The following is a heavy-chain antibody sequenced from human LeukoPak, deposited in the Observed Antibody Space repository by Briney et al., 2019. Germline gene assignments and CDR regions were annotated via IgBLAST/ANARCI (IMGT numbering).Heavy chain of an antibody. J-gene: IGHJ4*02. CDR2: ISGSGGST. D-gene: IGHD3-3*01. CDR1: GFTFSSYA. Sequence: PGGSLRLSCAASGFTFSSYAMSWVRQAPGKGLEWVSAISGSGGSTYYADSVKGRFTISRDNSKNTLYLQMNSLRAEDTAVYYCAPPLPGGGLRFLEWPPNFDYWGQGTLVTVSS. V-gene: IGHV3-23*01. CDR3: APPLPGGGLRFLEWPPNFDY.